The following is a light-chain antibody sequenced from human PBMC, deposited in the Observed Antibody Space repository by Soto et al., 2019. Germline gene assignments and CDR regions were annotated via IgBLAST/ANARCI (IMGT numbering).Light chain of an antibody. Sequence: QSALAQPASVSGSPGQSITISCTGTSSDVGSYNLVSWYQQYPGKAPKLMIYEGSKRPSGVSNRFSGSKSGNTAALTISGLQAEEEADYYCCSYAGSTTFVVFGGGTKLTVL. J-gene: IGLJ2*01. CDR1: SSDVGSYNL. CDR2: EGS. CDR3: CSYAGSTTFVV. V-gene: IGLV2-23*03.